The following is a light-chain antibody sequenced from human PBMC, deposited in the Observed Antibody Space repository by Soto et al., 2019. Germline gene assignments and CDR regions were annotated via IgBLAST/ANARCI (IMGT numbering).Light chain of an antibody. J-gene: IGLJ1*01. Sequence: QSVLTQPASVSGSPGQSITISCTGTSSDVGGNKYVSGYQQYPGKVPKLLINKVTNRPSGVSYRFSGSKSGNTASLTISALLAEDESDYFCASSTSDSLYVFGTGTKVTVL. CDR1: SSDVGGNKY. CDR2: KVT. CDR3: ASSTSDSLYV. V-gene: IGLV2-14*01.